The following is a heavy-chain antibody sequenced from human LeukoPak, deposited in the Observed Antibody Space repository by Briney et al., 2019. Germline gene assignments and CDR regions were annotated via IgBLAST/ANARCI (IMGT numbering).Heavy chain of an antibody. V-gene: IGHV1-8*03. CDR2: MNPNSGNT. CDR1: GHTFTSYD. Sequence: ASVKVSCKASGHTFTSYDINWVRQATGQGLEWMGWMNPNSGNTGYAQKFQGRVTITRNTSISTAYMELSSLRSEDTAVYYCARGPIDYYYMDVWGKGTTVTVSS. J-gene: IGHJ6*03. CDR3: ARGPIDYYYMDV.